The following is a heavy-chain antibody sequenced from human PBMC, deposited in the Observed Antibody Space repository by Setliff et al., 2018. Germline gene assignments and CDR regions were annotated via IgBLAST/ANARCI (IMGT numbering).Heavy chain of an antibody. CDR2: IYPHDSDA. CDR3: ARLVRDIVVVPAPGGDYYYYYGMDG. J-gene: IGHJ6*02. Sequence: GESLKISCKRSGYTFTNYWIGWVRQMPGKGLEWMGIIYPHDSDARYSPSFQGQVTISADKSISTAYLQWRSLKASDTAMYYCARLVRDIVVVPAPGGDYYYYYGMDGWGQGTTVTVSS. V-gene: IGHV5-51*01. CDR1: GYTFTNYW. D-gene: IGHD2-2*01.